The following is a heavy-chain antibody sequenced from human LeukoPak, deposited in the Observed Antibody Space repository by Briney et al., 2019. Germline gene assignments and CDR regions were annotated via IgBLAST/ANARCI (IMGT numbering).Heavy chain of an antibody. CDR1: GFTFSTYS. V-gene: IGHV3-21*01. J-gene: IGHJ4*02. Sequence: PGGSLRLSCVASGFTFSTYSMNWVRQAPGKGLEWISSITSGGSYIYYADSVRGRFTISRDNAKNSLYLQTNSLRAEDTAVYYCARDGYSGSYGKGVDYWGQGTLVTVSS. CDR3: ARDGYSGSYGKGVDY. CDR2: ITSGGSYI. D-gene: IGHD1-26*01.